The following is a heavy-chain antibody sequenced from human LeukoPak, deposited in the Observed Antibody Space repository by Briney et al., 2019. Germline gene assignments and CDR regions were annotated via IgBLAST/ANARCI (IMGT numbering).Heavy chain of an antibody. D-gene: IGHD5-24*01. CDR3: ARASFQRWLQWGGD. J-gene: IGHJ4*02. V-gene: IGHV3-48*02. CDR1: GFTFSTYS. Sequence: LPGGSLRLSCTASGFTFSTYSMNWVRQAPGKGLEWVSYISSSSSTIYYADSVKGRFTISRDNAKNSLYLQMNGLRDEDTAVYYCARASFQRWLQWGGDGGQGALVTVSS. CDR2: ISSSSSTI.